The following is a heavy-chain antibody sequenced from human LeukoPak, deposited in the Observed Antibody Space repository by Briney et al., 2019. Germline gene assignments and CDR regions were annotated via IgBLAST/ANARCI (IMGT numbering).Heavy chain of an antibody. J-gene: IGHJ5*02. D-gene: IGHD3-22*01. CDR2: ISGSGGST. V-gene: IGHV3-23*01. Sequence: SGGSLRLSCAASGFTFNNYAMSWVRQAPGKGPEWLSAISGSGGSTTDADSVKGRFTTSRDNSKSTLHLQMNSLRAEDTAIYYCAKIFHTDGYYLGEHLFDAWGQGTLVTVSS. CDR3: AKIFHTDGYYLGEHLFDA. CDR1: GFTFNNYA.